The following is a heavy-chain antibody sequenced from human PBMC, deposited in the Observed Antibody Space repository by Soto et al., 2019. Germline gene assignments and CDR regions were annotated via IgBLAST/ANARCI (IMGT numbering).Heavy chain of an antibody. CDR2: ISGSGGST. D-gene: IGHD6-19*01. J-gene: IGHJ1*01. CDR3: AKYVSRVAVAEEYFQ. V-gene: IGHV3-23*01. Sequence: KELEWVSAISGSGGSTYYADSVKGRFTISRDNSKNMLYLQMNSLRAEDTAVYFCAKYVSRVAVAEEYFQ.